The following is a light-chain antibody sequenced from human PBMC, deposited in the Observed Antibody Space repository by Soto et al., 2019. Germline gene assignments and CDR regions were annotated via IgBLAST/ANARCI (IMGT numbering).Light chain of an antibody. J-gene: IGKJ1*01. Sequence: EIVLTQSPATLSFSPGERASLSFRASQGVSSYLAWYQQKPGQAPRLLIHGATTRATGIPARFSGSGSGTEFTLTISSLQSEDFAVYYCQQYNNWPRTFGQGTKVDI. CDR1: QGVSSY. CDR3: QQYNNWPRT. CDR2: GAT. V-gene: IGKV3-15*01.